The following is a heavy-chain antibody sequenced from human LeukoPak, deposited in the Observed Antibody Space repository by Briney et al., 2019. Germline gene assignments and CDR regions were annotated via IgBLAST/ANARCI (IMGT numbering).Heavy chain of an antibody. D-gene: IGHD1-26*01. CDR2: IKQDGSEK. J-gene: IGHJ4*02. Sequence: GGSLRLSCAASGFTFSSYWMSWVRQAPGKGLEWVANIKQDGSEKYYVDSVKGRFTISRDNAKNSLYLQMNSLRAEDTAVYDSAREWHPGIVGADGLDYWGQGTLVTVSS. V-gene: IGHV3-7*01. CDR3: AREWHPGIVGADGLDY. CDR1: GFTFSSYW.